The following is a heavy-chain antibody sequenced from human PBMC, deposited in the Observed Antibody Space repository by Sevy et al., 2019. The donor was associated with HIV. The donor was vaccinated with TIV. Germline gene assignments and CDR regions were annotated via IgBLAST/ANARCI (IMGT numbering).Heavy chain of an antibody. CDR1: GFTFSSYA. D-gene: IGHD2-2*02. V-gene: IGHV3-30*04. J-gene: IGHJ4*02. Sequence: GGSLRLSCAASGFTFSSYAMHWVRQAPGKGLEWVAVISYDGSNIYYADSVKGRFTISRDNAKNSLYLQMNSLRAEDTAVYYCARDPLPDIVVVPAAIPVVDYWGQGTLVTVSS. CDR3: ARDPLPDIVVVPAAIPVVDY. CDR2: ISYDGSNI.